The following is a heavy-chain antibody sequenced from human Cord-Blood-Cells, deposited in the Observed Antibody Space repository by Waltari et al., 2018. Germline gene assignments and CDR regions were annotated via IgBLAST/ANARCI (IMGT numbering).Heavy chain of an antibody. V-gene: IGHV3-23*01. D-gene: IGHD3-10*01. J-gene: IGHJ1*01. Sequence: EVQLLESGGGLVQPGGSLRLSCAASGFTFSSYAMIWVRQAPGKGLEWVSAISGSGGSTYYADSVKGRFTISRDNSKNTLYLQMNSLRAEDTAVYYCAVSRRVRGVKYFQHWGQGTLVTVSS. CDR3: AVSRRVRGVKYFQH. CDR2: ISGSGGST. CDR1: GFTFSSYA.